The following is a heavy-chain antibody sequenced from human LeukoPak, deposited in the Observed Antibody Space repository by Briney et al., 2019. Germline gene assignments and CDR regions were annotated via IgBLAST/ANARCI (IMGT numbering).Heavy chain of an antibody. J-gene: IGHJ4*02. Sequence: ASVKVSCKASGGTFSSYAISWVRQAPGQGLEWMGRIIPILGIANYAQKFQGRVTITADKSTSTAYMELSSLRSEDTAVYYCATGPLGYCSGGSCYSGHQWGQGTLVTVSS. V-gene: IGHV1-69*04. D-gene: IGHD2-15*01. CDR3: ATGPLGYCSGGSCYSGHQ. CDR2: IIPILGIA. CDR1: GGTFSSYA.